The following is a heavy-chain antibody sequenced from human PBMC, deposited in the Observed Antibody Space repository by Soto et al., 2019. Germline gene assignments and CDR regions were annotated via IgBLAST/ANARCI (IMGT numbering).Heavy chain of an antibody. Sequence: QVPLVQSGAEVKKPGASVKVPCKASGYTFTSYAMHWVRQAPGQRLEWMGWINAGNGNTKYSQKFQGRVTITRDTSASTAYMELSSLRSEDTAVYYCARGCSSTSCYLRLDYWGQGTLVTVSS. V-gene: IGHV1-3*01. CDR1: GYTFTSYA. J-gene: IGHJ4*02. CDR2: INAGNGNT. CDR3: ARGCSSTSCYLRLDY. D-gene: IGHD2-2*01.